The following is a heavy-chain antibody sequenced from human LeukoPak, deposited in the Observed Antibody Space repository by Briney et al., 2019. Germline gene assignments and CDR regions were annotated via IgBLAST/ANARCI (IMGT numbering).Heavy chain of an antibody. D-gene: IGHD4/OR15-4a*01. CDR3: ARPLLWWPQVGYFDY. J-gene: IGHJ4*02. V-gene: IGHV1-2*02. CDR2: INPNSGGT. Sequence: ASVKVSCKASGYTFTSYGISWVRQAPGQGLEWMGWINPNSGGTNYAQKFQGRVTMTRDTSISTAYMELSRLRSDDTAVYYCARPLLWWPQVGYFDYWGQGALVPSPQ. CDR1: GYTFTSYG.